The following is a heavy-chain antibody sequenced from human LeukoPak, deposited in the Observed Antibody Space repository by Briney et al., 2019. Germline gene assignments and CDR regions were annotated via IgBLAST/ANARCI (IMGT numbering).Heavy chain of an antibody. V-gene: IGHV3-33*08. CDR1: GFTFSSYG. CDR2: IWYDGSNK. CDR3: SREPTAGYGMDV. Sequence: GGSLRLSCAASGFTFSSYGMHWVRQAPGKGLEWVAVIWYDGSNKYYADSVKGRFTISRDNSKNTLYLQMNSLRAEDTAVYYCSREPTAGYGMDVWGQGTTVTVSS. J-gene: IGHJ6*02. D-gene: IGHD5-18*01.